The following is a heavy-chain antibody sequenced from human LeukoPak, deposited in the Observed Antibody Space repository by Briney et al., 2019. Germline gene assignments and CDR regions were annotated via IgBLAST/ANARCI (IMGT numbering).Heavy chain of an antibody. CDR3: TRGGYYEPIDS. J-gene: IGHJ4*02. V-gene: IGHV4-31*03. CDR2: IYYSEST. Sequence: SETLSLTCTVSGGSISSGGYYWSWIRQHPGKGLEWIGYIYYSESTYYNPSLKSRVSISVDTSKNQFSLKLSSVTAADTAVYYCTRGGYYEPIDSWGQGTLVTVSS. D-gene: IGHD3-22*01. CDR1: GGSISSGGYY.